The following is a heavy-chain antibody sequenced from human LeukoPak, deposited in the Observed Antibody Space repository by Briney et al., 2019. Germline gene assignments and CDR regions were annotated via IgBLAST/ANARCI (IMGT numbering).Heavy chain of an antibody. V-gene: IGHV3-23*01. D-gene: IGHD3-22*01. Sequence: PGGSLRLSCAASGFTFSSYAMSWVRQAPGKGLEWVSAISDSGGSTYYADSVKGRFTISRDNAKNSLYLQMNSLRAEDTAVYYCARDPRGSSGYYAWGQGTLVTVSS. CDR1: GFTFSSYA. CDR2: ISDSGGST. J-gene: IGHJ4*02. CDR3: ARDPRGSSGYYA.